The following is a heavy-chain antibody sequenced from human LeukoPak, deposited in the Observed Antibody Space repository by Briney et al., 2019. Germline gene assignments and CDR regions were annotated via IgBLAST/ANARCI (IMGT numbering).Heavy chain of an antibody. CDR3: ARDDCSGGSCYSIDY. Sequence: ASVKVSCKASGYTFTGYYMHWVRQAPGQGLEWMGWINPNSGGTNYAQKFQGRVTMTRDTSISTAYMELSRLRSDDTAVYYCARDDCSGGSCYSIDYWGQGTLVTVPS. CDR1: GYTFTGYY. D-gene: IGHD2-15*01. CDR2: INPNSGGT. V-gene: IGHV1-2*02. J-gene: IGHJ4*02.